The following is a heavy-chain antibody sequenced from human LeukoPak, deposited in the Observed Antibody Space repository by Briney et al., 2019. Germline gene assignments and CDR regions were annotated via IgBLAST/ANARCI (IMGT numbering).Heavy chain of an antibody. Sequence: PGRSLRLSCAASGFTFSSYTMHWVRQAPGEGLEWVAVISKDGNADFYAESLKGRFTISRDNSKNTLFLQMDSLRAEDTAVYYCARDGEREDCTRRSCRPSDFDIWGQGTMVTVSS. D-gene: IGHD2-8*01. CDR2: ISKDGNAD. CDR1: GFTFSSYT. CDR3: ARDGEREDCTRRSCRPSDFDI. J-gene: IGHJ3*02. V-gene: IGHV3-30-3*01.